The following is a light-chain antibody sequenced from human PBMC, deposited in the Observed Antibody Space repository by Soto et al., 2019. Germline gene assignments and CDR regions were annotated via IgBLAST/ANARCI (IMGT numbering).Light chain of an antibody. V-gene: IGLV2-8*01. J-gene: IGLJ3*02. CDR3: SSYAGRNKRVL. CDR1: SSDVGGYNS. Sequence: QSALTQPPSASGSPGQSVTIPCTGTSSDVGGYNSVSWYQQYPGKAPTLLIYEVNKRPSGVPDRFSGSKSGNAASLTVSGLQTEDEAEYFCSSYAGRNKRVLFGGGTKLTVL. CDR2: EVN.